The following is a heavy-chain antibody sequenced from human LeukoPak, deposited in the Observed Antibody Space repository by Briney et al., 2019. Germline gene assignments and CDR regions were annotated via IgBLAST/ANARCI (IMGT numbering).Heavy chain of an antibody. D-gene: IGHD3-10*01. CDR3: AKDGYYGSGILYYFDY. V-gene: IGHV3-7*01. J-gene: IGHJ4*02. CDR2: IKQDGSQK. Sequence: GGSLRLSCRASGFTFSSYWMSWVRQAPGKGLEWVAKIKQDGSQKYYLDSVKGRFTISRDNSKNTLYLQMDSLRAEDTAVYYCAKDGYYGSGILYYFDYWGQGTLVTVSS. CDR1: GFTFSSYW.